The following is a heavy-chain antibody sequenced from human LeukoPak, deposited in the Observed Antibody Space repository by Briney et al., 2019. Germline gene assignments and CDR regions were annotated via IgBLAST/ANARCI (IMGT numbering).Heavy chain of an antibody. CDR1: GGSISSGGYS. V-gene: IGHV4-30-2*01. CDR3: ARGLRHIVVVTAIRYFDY. CDR2: INHSGST. J-gene: IGHJ4*02. D-gene: IGHD2-21*02. Sequence: SETLSLTCAVSGGSISSGGYSWSWIRQPPGKGLEWIGEINHSGSTNYNPSLKSRVTISVDASKNQFSLKLSSVTAADTAVYYCARGLRHIVVVTAIRYFDYWGQGTLVTVSS.